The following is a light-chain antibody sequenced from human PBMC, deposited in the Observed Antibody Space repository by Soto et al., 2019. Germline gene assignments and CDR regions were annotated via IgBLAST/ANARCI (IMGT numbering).Light chain of an antibody. CDR3: QHNT. J-gene: IGKJ2*01. CDR2: ATS. CDR1: QSISSDS. Sequence: PGERATLSCRASQSISSDSLGWFQQKPGQPPRLLIYATSIRATGIPDRFSGSGSGTDFTLTISRLEPEDFAVYFCQHNTFGQGTELEI. V-gene: IGKV3-20*01.